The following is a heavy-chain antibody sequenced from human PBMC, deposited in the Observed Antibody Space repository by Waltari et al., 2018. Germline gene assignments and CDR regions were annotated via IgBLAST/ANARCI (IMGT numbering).Heavy chain of an antibody. CDR2: VHHSGKT. CDR3: AGDRAIGLFFDY. V-gene: IGHV4-4*02. Sequence: QVQLQESGQGLVKPSGTLSLTCAVSGDSISGNYWWSWVRQSPKKGLAWIGQVHHSGKTHYNPSLQSRVTISLDKPKNQFSLNLNSVTAADTAVYYCAGDRAIGLFFDYWGRGTLVTVSS. CDR1: GDSISGNYW. D-gene: IGHD2-2*01. J-gene: IGHJ4*02.